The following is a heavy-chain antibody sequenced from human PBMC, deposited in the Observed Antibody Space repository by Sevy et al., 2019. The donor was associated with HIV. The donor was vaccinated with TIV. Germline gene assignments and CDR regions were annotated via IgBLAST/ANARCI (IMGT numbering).Heavy chain of an antibody. D-gene: IGHD3-10*01. CDR2: MFHSGST. J-gene: IGHJ2*01. CDR1: GVSISSGSW. Sequence: SETLSLTCAVSGVSISSGSWWSWVRQPPGKGLEWIGEMFHSGSTNYNPSLRSRVTMSIDKSKNQFSLKLSSVTAADTAVYYCAREAGSGTYYRPLQYFDLWGRGTLVTVS. CDR3: AREAGSGTYYRPLQYFDL. V-gene: IGHV4-4*02.